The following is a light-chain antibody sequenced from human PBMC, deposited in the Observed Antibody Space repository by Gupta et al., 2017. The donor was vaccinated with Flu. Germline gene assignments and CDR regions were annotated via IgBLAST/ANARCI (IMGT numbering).Light chain of an antibody. CDR2: KAS. J-gene: IGKJ1*01. V-gene: IGKV1-5*03. Sequence: DIQMTQSPSTLSASVGDRVTISCRASQSISSALAWYQQKPGKAPRLLICKASSLESGVPSRFSGRGSGTEFTLTISSLQPDDFATYYCQHDNNTFGTFGQGTKVEIK. CDR3: QHDNNTFGT. CDR1: QSISSA.